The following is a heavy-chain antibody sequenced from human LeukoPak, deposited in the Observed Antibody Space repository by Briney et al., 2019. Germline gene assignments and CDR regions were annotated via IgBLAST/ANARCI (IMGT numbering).Heavy chain of an antibody. CDR3: ARWVSSNRNWFDP. CDR1: GYSISHGYY. V-gene: IGHV4-38-2*01. J-gene: IGHJ5*02. CDR2: VYHTGNA. D-gene: IGHD6-13*01. Sequence: TSETLSLTCAVSGYSISHGYYWGWVRQPPGKGLKWIGVVYHTGNAYYNPSLKSRVTTSVDTSNNQFSLRVTSVTAADTAVYYCARWVSSNRNWFDPWGQGTLVIVTS.